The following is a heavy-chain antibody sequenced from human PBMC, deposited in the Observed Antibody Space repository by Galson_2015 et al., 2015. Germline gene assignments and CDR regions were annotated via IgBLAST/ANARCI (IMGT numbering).Heavy chain of an antibody. J-gene: IGHJ6*02. V-gene: IGHV6-1*01. CDR1: GDSVSSNSAA. CDR2: TYYRSKWYN. CDR3: AREFYGMDV. Sequence: CAISGDSVSSNSAAWNWIGQSPSRGLEWLGRTYYRSKWYNDYAVSVKNRITINPDTSKNQFSLLLNSVTPEDTAVYYCAREFYGMDVWGQGTTVAVSS.